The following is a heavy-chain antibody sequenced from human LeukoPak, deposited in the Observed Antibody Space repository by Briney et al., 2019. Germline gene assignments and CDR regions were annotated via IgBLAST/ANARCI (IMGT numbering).Heavy chain of an antibody. V-gene: IGHV3-15*01. CDR1: GFSVTNAW. Sequence: PGGSLRLSCAASGFSVTNAWMNWVRQAPGKGLEWVGRLKSKTDGGKTDYAAPVKGRFTMLRDNSKNTLFLQMNSLKTEDTAVYYCTTVRVNDYIWGSYRYSYFDYWGQGTLVTVSS. CDR2: LKSKTDGGKT. D-gene: IGHD3-16*02. CDR3: TTVRVNDYIWGSYRYSYFDY. J-gene: IGHJ4*02.